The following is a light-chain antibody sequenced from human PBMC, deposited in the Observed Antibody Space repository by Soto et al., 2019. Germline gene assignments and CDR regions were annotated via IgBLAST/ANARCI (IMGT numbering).Light chain of an antibody. J-gene: IGKJ2*01. CDR1: QSLLYSSYKNNY. Sequence: DIVMTQSPDSLAVSLGDRDTINCKSSQSLLYSSYKNNYLAWYQQKAGQPPKLLIYWASARASGVPDRFSGSGSGTDFTLTISSLQPEDAAVYFCQQYYGAPFTFGQGTKLEI. CDR3: QQYYGAPFT. CDR2: WAS. V-gene: IGKV4-1*01.